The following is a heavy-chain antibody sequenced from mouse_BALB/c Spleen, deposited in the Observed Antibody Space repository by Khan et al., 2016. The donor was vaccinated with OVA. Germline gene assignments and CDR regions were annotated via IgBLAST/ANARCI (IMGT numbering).Heavy chain of an antibody. CDR1: GFNIKDTY. V-gene: IGHV14-3*02. CDR3: ARGAPGLAWFAY. D-gene: IGHD3-1*01. CDR2: IDPANGNT. Sequence: VQLKESGAELVKPGASVKLSCTASGFNIKDTYMHWVKQRPEQDLEWIGRIDPANGNTKYDPKFQGKATITADTSSNTAYLHLNSLTSEDTAVYYCARGAPGLAWFAYWGQGTLVTVSA. J-gene: IGHJ3*01.